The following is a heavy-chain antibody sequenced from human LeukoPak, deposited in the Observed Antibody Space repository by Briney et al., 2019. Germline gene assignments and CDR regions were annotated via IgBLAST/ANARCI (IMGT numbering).Heavy chain of an antibody. Sequence: ASVKVSCKASGYTFTSYGINWVRQAPGQGLEWMGWISAYNGNTNYAQNLQGRVTMTTDASTSTAYMELRSLRSDDTAVYFCARDQGGSYYWFDPWGQGTLVTVSS. D-gene: IGHD1-26*01. CDR1: GYTFTSYG. V-gene: IGHV1-18*01. CDR3: ARDQGGSYYWFDP. CDR2: ISAYNGNT. J-gene: IGHJ5*02.